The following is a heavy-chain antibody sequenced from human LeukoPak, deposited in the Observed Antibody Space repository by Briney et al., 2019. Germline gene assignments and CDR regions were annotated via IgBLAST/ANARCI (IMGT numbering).Heavy chain of an antibody. D-gene: IGHD5-12*01. CDR3: AKGSAGWGRFKSGYEGYYFDY. CDR1: GFTFSSYG. J-gene: IGHJ4*02. CDR2: ISYDGSNK. Sequence: GGSLRLSCAASGFTFSSYGMHWVRQAPGKGLEWVAVISYDGSNKYYADSVKGRFTISGDNSKNTLYLQMNSLRAEDTAVYYCAKGSAGWGRFKSGYEGYYFDYWGQGTLVTVSS. V-gene: IGHV3-30*18.